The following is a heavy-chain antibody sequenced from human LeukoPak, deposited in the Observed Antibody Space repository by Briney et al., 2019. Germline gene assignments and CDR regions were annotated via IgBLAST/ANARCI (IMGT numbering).Heavy chain of an antibody. Sequence: SETLSLTCAVYGGSFSGYYWSWIRQPPGKGLEWIGEINHSGSTNYNPSLKGRVTISVDTSKNQFSLKLSSVTAADTAVYYCAGEKQWLVTDAFDIWGRGTMVTVSS. V-gene: IGHV4-34*01. CDR2: INHSGST. D-gene: IGHD6-19*01. CDR3: AGEKQWLVTDAFDI. J-gene: IGHJ3*02. CDR1: GGSFSGYY.